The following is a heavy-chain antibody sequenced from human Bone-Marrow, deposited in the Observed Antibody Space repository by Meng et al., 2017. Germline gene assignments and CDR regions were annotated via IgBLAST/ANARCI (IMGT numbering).Heavy chain of an antibody. CDR2: IFSNDEE. J-gene: IGHJ4*02. Sequence: SGPTLVKPTETLTLTCTVSGSSLSNARMGVSWIRQPPGKALEWLAHIFSNDEESYKEYLKSRITISKNTSKNQVVITMTNMNPVDTATYYCARLPRVGEEGFTYYFDYWGQGTLVTVSS. V-gene: IGHV2-26*01. CDR1: GSSLSNARMG. CDR3: ARLPRVGEEGFTYYFDY. D-gene: IGHD3-10*01.